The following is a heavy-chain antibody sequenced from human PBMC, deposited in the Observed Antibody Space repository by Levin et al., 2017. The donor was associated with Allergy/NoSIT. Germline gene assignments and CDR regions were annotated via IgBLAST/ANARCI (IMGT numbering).Heavy chain of an antibody. CDR1: GGSISTDNW. D-gene: IGHD3-9*01. J-gene: IGHJ4*02. Sequence: GSLRLSCAVSGGSISTDNWWSWIRQPPGKGLEWIGDIYRSGDTNHNPSLRSRVTMSVDKSKNHFSLKLSSVTAADTAVYYCATVEGLFCSGVSCSYSFHYWGQGALVTVSS. CDR2: IYRSGDT. V-gene: IGHV4-4*02. CDR3: ATVEGLFCSGVSCSYSFHY.